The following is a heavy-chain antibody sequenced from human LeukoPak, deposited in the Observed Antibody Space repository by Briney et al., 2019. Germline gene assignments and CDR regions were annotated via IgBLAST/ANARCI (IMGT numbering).Heavy chain of an antibody. Sequence: PGGSLRLSCTASGFTFGDYAMSWVRQAPGKGLEWVGFIRSKAYGGTTEYAASVKGRFTISRDDSKSIAYLQMNSLKTEDTAVYYCTYAGQQLGWYFDYWGQGTLVTVSS. CDR3: TYAGQQLGWYFDY. CDR1: GFTFGDYA. D-gene: IGHD6-13*01. V-gene: IGHV3-49*04. J-gene: IGHJ4*02. CDR2: IRSKAYGGTT.